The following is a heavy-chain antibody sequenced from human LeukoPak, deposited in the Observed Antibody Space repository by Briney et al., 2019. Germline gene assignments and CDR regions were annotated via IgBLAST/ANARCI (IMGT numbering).Heavy chain of an antibody. CDR2: IYHSGST. J-gene: IGHJ1*01. CDR1: GDSMSSSNW. V-gene: IGHV4-4*02. CDR3: ARNEDGFNVPHFQH. D-gene: IGHD5-24*01. Sequence: PAGTLSLTCDVSGDSMSSSNWWSWVRQPPGKGLEWIGEIYHSGSTNYNPSLKSRVTILVDKSKNQFSLKLSSVTAADPAVYYRARNEDGFNVPHFQHWGEGTLVTVSS.